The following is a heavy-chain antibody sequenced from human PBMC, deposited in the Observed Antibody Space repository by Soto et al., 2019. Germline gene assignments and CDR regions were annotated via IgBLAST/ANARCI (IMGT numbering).Heavy chain of an antibody. D-gene: IGHD2-2*01. V-gene: IGHV3-23*01. J-gene: IGHJ6*02. CDR2: IGESGTPT. Sequence: EVQLLESGGGLVQPGGSLRLSCAASGFTFSSYAMKWVLQAPGKGLEWVSLIGESGTPTYYADSVKGRFTISRDNSGNTLFLEMYSLRAEDTAVYYCARYIPGVRYYGMDGWGQGTTVTVSS. CDR3: ARYIPGVRYYGMDG. CDR1: GFTFSSYA.